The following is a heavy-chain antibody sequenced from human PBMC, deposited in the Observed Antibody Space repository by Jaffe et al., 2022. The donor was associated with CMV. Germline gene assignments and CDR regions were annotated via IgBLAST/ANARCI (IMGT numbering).Heavy chain of an antibody. V-gene: IGHV3-11*01. J-gene: IGHJ6*02. CDR1: GFTFSAYY. Sequence: QEQLVESGGGLVKPGGSLRLSCAASGFTFSAYYMSWIRQAPGKGLEWLSSISSSGTTTYSADSVKGRFTISRDNVKNSLYLQMNSLRAEDTAVYYCARDVLEWLYGMGVWGQGTTVTVSS. CDR3: ARDVLEWLYGMGV. CDR2: ISSSGTTT. D-gene: IGHD3-3*01.